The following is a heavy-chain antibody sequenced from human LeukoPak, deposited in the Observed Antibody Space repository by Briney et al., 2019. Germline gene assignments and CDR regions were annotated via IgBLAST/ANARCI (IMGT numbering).Heavy chain of an antibody. Sequence: PGGSLRLSCAASGFIFSNYVMSWVRQAPGKGLEWVSGFTGSGDTTFYADSVKGRFTISRDNSKSTLYLQMNSLRAEDTAVYYCAKVILSGYSNFDYWGQGTLVTVSS. CDR3: AKVILSGYSNFDY. CDR1: GFIFSNYV. CDR2: FTGSGDTT. D-gene: IGHD3-22*01. J-gene: IGHJ4*02. V-gene: IGHV3-23*01.